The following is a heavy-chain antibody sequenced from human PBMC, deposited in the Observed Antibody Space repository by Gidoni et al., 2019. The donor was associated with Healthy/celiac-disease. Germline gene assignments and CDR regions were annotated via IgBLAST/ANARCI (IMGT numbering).Heavy chain of an antibody. CDR3: AKDDLSGFY. CDR1: GFTFDDYA. J-gene: IGHJ4*02. Sequence: EVQLVEPGGGVVQPGRSLRLSCAASGFTFDDYALHWVRQSPGKGLEWVSGISWDSGSIGYADSVKGPFTISRDNAKNSLYLQMNSLRAEATALYYCAKDDLSGFYWGQGTLVTVSS. CDR2: ISWDSGSI. V-gene: IGHV3-9*01. D-gene: IGHD3-10*01.